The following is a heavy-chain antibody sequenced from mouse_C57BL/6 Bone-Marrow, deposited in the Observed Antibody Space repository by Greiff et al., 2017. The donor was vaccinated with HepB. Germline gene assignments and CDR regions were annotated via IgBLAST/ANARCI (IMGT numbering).Heavy chain of an antibody. CDR3: AREDSSGDYYAMDY. D-gene: IGHD3-2*02. V-gene: IGHV1-50*01. Sequence: VQLQQSGPELVKPGASVKLSCKASGYTFTSYWMQWVKQRPGQGLEWIGEIDPSDSYTNYNQKFKGKATLTVDTSSSTAYMQLSSLTSEDSAVYYCAREDSSGDYYAMDYWGQGTSVTVSS. J-gene: IGHJ4*01. CDR1: GYTFTSYW. CDR2: IDPSDSYT.